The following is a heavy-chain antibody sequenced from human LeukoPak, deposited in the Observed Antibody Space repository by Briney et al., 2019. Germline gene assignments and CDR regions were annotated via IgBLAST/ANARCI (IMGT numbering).Heavy chain of an antibody. CDR1: GGSISSGGYS. J-gene: IGHJ4*02. Sequence: SETLSLTCAVSGGSISSGGYSWSWIRQPPGKGLEWIGYIYHSGSTYYNPSLKSRVTISVDTSKNQFSLKLSSVTAADTAVYYCASLAARGYLPNDYWGQGTLVTVSS. V-gene: IGHV4-30-2*01. CDR3: ASLAARGYLPNDY. D-gene: IGHD6-6*01. CDR2: IYHSGST.